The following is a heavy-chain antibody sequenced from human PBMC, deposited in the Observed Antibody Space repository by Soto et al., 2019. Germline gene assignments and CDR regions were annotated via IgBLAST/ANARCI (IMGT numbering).Heavy chain of an antibody. CDR2: IIPIFGTA. CDR3: ARSRIAVAGTLGDWFDP. V-gene: IGHV1-69*13. Sequence: SVKVSCKASGDTFSIYPISCVRQSPLRGLEWMGGIIPIFGTANYAQKFQGRVTITADESTSTAYMELSSLRSEDTAVYYCARSRIAVAGTLGDWFDPWGQGTLVTVSS. J-gene: IGHJ5*02. D-gene: IGHD6-19*01. CDR1: GDTFSIYP.